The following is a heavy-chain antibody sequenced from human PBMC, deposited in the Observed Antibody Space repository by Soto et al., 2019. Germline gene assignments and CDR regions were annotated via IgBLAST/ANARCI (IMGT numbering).Heavy chain of an antibody. D-gene: IGHD3-10*01. V-gene: IGHV4-59*01. Sequence: QVQLQESGPGLVKPSETLSLTCTVSGGSITSSYWSWIRKSPGKGLEWIGYVYSSGSTNYNPSLKSRVTMSVDTSKNQFYLNLSYVTAADTAVYYCARVRGHAFDIRGQGTMVTVSS. J-gene: IGHJ3*02. CDR2: VYSSGST. CDR1: GGSITSSY. CDR3: ARVRGHAFDI.